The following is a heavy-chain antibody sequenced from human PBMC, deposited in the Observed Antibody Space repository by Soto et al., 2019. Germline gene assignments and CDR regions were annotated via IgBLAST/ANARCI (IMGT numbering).Heavy chain of an antibody. CDR3: ASGGCSGGICYGMDV. J-gene: IGHJ6*02. CDR2: IDRSSSTT. Sequence: EVQLVESGGVLVQPGGSLRLSCAASGFTFSGHTMNWVRQAPGKGLEWLSYIDRSSSTTYYADSVKGRFIISRDNAKNSVFLQMSSLRDEDTAVYYCASGGCSGGICYGMDVWGLGTTVTVSS. CDR1: GFTFSGHT. D-gene: IGHD2-15*01. V-gene: IGHV3-48*02.